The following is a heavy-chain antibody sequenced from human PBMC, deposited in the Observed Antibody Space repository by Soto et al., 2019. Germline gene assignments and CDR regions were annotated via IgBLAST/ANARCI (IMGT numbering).Heavy chain of an antibody. CDR2: IDGAAATT. D-gene: IGHD1-26*01. V-gene: IGHV3-74*01. J-gene: IGHJ4*02. CDR1: GFTFNNKW. Sequence: DVQLVESGGGLVRPGESLRLSCTASGFTFNNKWMHWVRQAPGKGLVWLSRIDGAAATTNYADSVKGRFTISRDNAKNIVFLHVNGLTDEDTAVDYCARGGAMGVDYWGQGTLVTVSS. CDR3: ARGGAMGVDY.